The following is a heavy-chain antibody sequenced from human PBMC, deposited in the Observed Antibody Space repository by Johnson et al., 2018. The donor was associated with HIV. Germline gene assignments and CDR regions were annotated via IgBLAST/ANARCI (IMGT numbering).Heavy chain of an antibody. CDR3: AKVLGYYDRGAFDI. D-gene: IGHD3-22*01. J-gene: IGHJ3*02. V-gene: IGHV3-23*04. Sequence: EVQVVESGGGVVRPGGSLRLSCAASGFIFDDYGMSWVRQAPGKGLEWVSAISGSGGSTYYADSVKGRFTISRDNSKNTLYLQMNSLRAEDTAVYYCAKVLGYYDRGAFDIWGQGTMVTVSS. CDR1: GFIFDDYG. CDR2: ISGSGGST.